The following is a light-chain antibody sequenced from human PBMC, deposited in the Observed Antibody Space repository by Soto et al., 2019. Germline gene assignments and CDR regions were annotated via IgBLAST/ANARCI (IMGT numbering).Light chain of an antibody. Sequence: EIVLTQSPGTLSLPPGDRATRSCRASQSVRNSLLAWYQQKPGQPPRLLIYDASTRATATPERFSGSGSGTDFTLTISRLEPEDFAVYYSHQYDSRVQRFGQGTKVDIK. CDR3: HQYDSRVQR. V-gene: IGKV3-20*01. J-gene: IGKJ1*01. CDR2: DAS. CDR1: QSVRNSL.